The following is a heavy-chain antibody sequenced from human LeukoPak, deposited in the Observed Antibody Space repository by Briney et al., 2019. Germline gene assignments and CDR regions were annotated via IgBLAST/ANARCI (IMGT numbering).Heavy chain of an antibody. Sequence: SQTLSLTCAVSGGSISSGGYSWSWIRQPPGKGLEWIGYIYHSGSTYYNPSLKGRVTISVDRSKNQFSLKLSSVTAADTAVYYCARVYCSGGSCYSGVEYNWFDPWGQGTLVTVSS. J-gene: IGHJ5*02. CDR3: ARVYCSGGSCYSGVEYNWFDP. CDR2: IYHSGST. D-gene: IGHD2-15*01. V-gene: IGHV4-30-2*01. CDR1: GGSISSGGYS.